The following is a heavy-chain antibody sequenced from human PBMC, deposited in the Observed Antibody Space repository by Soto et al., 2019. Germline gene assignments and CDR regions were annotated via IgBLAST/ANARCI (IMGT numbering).Heavy chain of an antibody. D-gene: IGHD2-2*02. CDR2: ISYDGSNK. CDR1: GFTFSSYG. V-gene: IGHV3-30*18. CDR3: EKDSIVGIPAAIVWDYYYYGIGV. Sequence: GRSLRLSCAASGFTFSSYGMHWVRQAPGKGLEWVAVISYDGSNKYYADSVKGRFTISRDNSKNTLYLQMNSLRAEDTAVYYCEKDSIVGIPAAIVWDYYYYGIGVWGQGTTVTVSS. J-gene: IGHJ6*02.